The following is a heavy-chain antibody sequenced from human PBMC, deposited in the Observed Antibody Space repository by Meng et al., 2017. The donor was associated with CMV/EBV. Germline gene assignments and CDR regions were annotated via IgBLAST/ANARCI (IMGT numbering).Heavy chain of an antibody. CDR3: ARPTVVGGRPRTFDY. CDR1: GYSFTSYW. Sequence: GASLKISCKGSGYSFTSYWIGWVRQTPEKGLEWMGIMYPRDSDIRYSPSFQGQVTISADKSISTAYLQWSTLKASDTAIYYCARPTVVGGRPRTFDYWGQGTLVTVSS. J-gene: IGHJ4*02. CDR2: MYPRDSDI. D-gene: IGHD3-16*01. V-gene: IGHV5-51*01.